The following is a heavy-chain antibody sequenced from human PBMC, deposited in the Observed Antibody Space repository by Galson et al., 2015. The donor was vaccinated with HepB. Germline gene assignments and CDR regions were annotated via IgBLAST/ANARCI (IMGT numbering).Heavy chain of an antibody. CDR2: ISSSSSYT. CDR1: GFTFSDYY. D-gene: IGHD3-22*01. Sequence: SLRLSCAASGFTFSDYYMSWIRQAPGKGLEWVSYISSSSSYTNYADSVKGRFTISRDNAKNSLYLQMNSLRAEDTAVYYCARDAARQVYYDSSGYYGMDVWGQGTTVTVSS. J-gene: IGHJ6*02. CDR3: ARDAARQVYYDSSGYYGMDV. V-gene: IGHV3-11*05.